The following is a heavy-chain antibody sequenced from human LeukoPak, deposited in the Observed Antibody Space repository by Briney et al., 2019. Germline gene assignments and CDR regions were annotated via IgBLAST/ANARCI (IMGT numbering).Heavy chain of an antibody. J-gene: IGHJ5*02. CDR1: GFTFSSYW. CDR3: ARGGYYDSSGYYIS. Sequence: PGGSPRLSCAASGFTFSSYWMHWVRQAPGKGLVWVSRINSDGSSTSYADSVKGRFAISRDNAKNTLYLQMNSLRAEDTAVYYCARGGYYDSSGYYISWGQGTLVTVSS. CDR2: INSDGSST. D-gene: IGHD3-22*01. V-gene: IGHV3-74*01.